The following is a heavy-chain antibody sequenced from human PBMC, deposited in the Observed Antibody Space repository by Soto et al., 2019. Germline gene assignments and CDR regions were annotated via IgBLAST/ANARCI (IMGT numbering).Heavy chain of an antibody. D-gene: IGHD3-3*01. J-gene: IGHJ5*02. V-gene: IGHV3-23*01. CDR1: GFTFSSYA. CDR3: AKVSLRFLEWLPNWFDP. CDR2: ISGSGGST. Sequence: PGGSLRLSCAASGFTFSSYAMSWVRQAPGKGLEWVSAISGSGGSTYYADSVKGRFTISRDNSKNTLYLQMNSLRAEDTAVYYCAKVSLRFLEWLPNWFDPWGQGTLVTVSS.